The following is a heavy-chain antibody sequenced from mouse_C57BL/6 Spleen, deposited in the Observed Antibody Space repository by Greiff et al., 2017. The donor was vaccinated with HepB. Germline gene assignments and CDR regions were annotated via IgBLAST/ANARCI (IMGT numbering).Heavy chain of an antibody. D-gene: IGHD2-5*01. CDR1: GYTFTSYW. CDR2: IYPSDSET. Sequence: QVQLQQPGAELVRPGFSVKLSCKASGYTFTSYWMDWVKQRPGQGLEWIGNIYPSDSETHYNQKFKDKATLTVDKSSSTAYMQLSSLTSEDSAVYYCARQALYSNYFDYWGQGTTLTVSS. V-gene: IGHV1-61*01. J-gene: IGHJ2*01. CDR3: ARQALYSNYFDY.